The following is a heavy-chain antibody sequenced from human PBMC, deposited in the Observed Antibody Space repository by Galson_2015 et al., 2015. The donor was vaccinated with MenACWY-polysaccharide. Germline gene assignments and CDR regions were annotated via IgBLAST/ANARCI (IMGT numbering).Heavy chain of an antibody. CDR3: AKGGASAVNHFDY. CDR1: GFTFSSYD. J-gene: IGHJ4*02. D-gene: IGHD6-13*01. V-gene: IGHV3-30*18. Sequence: SLRLSCAASGFTFSSYDMNWVRQAPGKGLEWVAVISYDGSNKYYADSVKGRFTISRDNSKNTLYLQMNSLRAEDTAVYYCAKGGASAVNHFDYWGQGTLVTVSS. CDR2: ISYDGSNK.